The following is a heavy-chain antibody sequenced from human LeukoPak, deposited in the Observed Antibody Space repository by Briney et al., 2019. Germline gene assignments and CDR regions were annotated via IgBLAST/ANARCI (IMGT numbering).Heavy chain of an antibody. J-gene: IGHJ3*02. Sequence: ASVKVSCKASGYTFTDYYIHWVRQAPGQGLEWMGWINPNSGGTNYAQKFQARVTMTRDTSISTAYMELSRLRSDDTALYYCAREREVIAAAGYDAFDIRGQGTMVTVSS. CDR2: INPNSGGT. CDR1: GYTFTDYY. CDR3: AREREVIAAAGYDAFDI. D-gene: IGHD6-13*01. V-gene: IGHV1-2*02.